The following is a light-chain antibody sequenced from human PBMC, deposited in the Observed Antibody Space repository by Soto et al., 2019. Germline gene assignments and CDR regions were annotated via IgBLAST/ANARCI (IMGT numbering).Light chain of an antibody. V-gene: IGKV3-20*01. Sequence: EVVLTQSPDTLSLSPGERATLSCRASQTVSNKYLTWYQQKPGQPPRLLTYGASSRATGVPDRFSGSGSGTDFTPPISRLEPEDFSMYYRQDYGASKWTFGQGTKVDIK. CDR3: QDYGASKWT. J-gene: IGKJ1*01. CDR2: GAS. CDR1: QTVSNKY.